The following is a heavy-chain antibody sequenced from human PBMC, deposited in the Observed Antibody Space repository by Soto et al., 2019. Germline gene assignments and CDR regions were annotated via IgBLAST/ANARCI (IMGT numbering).Heavy chain of an antibody. V-gene: IGHV3-30*18. CDR3: VKDGSSGWPYYYGLDV. CDR2: ISYDGRNK. CDR1: GFTFSSYG. J-gene: IGHJ6*02. D-gene: IGHD6-19*01. Sequence: QVQLVESGGGGVQPGRSLRLSCAASGFTFSSYGIHWVRQAPGKGLEWVAVISYDGRNKYYADSVKGRFAISRDNSRNTLYLQMSSLRAEDTAVYYCVKDGSSGWPYYYGLDVWGPGTTVTVSS.